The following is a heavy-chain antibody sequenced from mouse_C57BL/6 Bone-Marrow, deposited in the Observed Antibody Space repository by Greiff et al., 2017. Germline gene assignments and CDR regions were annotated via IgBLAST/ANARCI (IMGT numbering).Heavy chain of an antibody. CDR2: IDPSDSYT. CDR1: GYTFTSYW. CDR3: AREGDYYDAAWFAY. V-gene: IGHV1-59*01. Sequence: VQLQQPGAELVRPGTSVKLSCKASGYTFTSYWMHWVKQRPGQGLEWIGVIDPSDSYTNYNQKFKGKATLTVDPSSSTAYMQLSSLTSEDSAVYYCAREGDYYDAAWFAYWGQGTLVTVSA. J-gene: IGHJ3*01. D-gene: IGHD1-1*01.